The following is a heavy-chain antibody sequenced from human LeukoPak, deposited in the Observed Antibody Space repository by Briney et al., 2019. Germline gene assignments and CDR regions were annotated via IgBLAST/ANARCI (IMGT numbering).Heavy chain of an antibody. CDR3: AREEYYYDSSGSRGWFDP. J-gene: IGHJ5*02. CDR1: GFTFSSYG. CDR2: IWYDGSNK. Sequence: GGSLRLSCAASGFTFSSYGMHWVRQAPGKGLEWVAVIWYDGSNKYYADSVKGRFTISRDNSKNTLYLQMNSLRAEDAAVYYCAREEYYYDSSGSRGWFDPWGQGTLVTVSS. D-gene: IGHD3-22*01. V-gene: IGHV3-33*01.